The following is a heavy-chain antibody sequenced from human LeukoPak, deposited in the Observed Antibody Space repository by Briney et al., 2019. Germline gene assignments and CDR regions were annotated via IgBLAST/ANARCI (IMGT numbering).Heavy chain of an antibody. CDR3: VRHVGVEAAAGDAYYYYMDV. CDR2: IYPGASDT. CDR1: GYSFTSYW. V-gene: IGHV5-51*01. D-gene: IGHD6-13*01. Sequence: GESLKISCKGSGYSFTSYWIGWVRPVPGKGLEWMGIIYPGASDTRYSPSFQGQVTISANKSSSTAYLQWSSLKASDTAMYYCVRHVGVEAAAGDAYYYYMDVWGKGTTVTVSS. J-gene: IGHJ6*03.